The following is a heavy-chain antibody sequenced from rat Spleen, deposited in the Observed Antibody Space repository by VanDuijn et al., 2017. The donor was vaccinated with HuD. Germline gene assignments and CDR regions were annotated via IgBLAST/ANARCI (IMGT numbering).Heavy chain of an antibody. D-gene: IGHD4-3*01. V-gene: IGHV5-31*01. CDR2: ITNTGGIT. J-gene: IGHJ2*01. CDR1: GFTFNNYW. CDR3: VRQDTSGYSNWFAY. Sequence: EVQLVESGGGLVQPGRSLKLSCVASGFTFNNYWMTWIRQAPGKGLEWVASITNTGGITYYPDSVKGRFTISRENAKSTLYLQMDSLRSEDTATYYCVRQDTSGYSNWFAYWGQGVMVTVSS.